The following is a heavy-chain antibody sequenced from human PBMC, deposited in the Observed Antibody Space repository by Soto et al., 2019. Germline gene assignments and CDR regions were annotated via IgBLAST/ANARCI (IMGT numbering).Heavy chain of an antibody. CDR3: ATDQENYYQSSGYYYAY. J-gene: IGHJ4*02. Sequence: QVQLVQSGAEVKKPGASVKVSCKGSGYTFTGYYIHWVRQAPGQGLEWMGYINPNSGGTNYAQKFQGRVTMTRDTSIRTVYMELSRLRSDDTAVYWCATDQENYYQSSGYYYAYWGQGTLVSVSS. D-gene: IGHD3-22*01. V-gene: IGHV1-2*02. CDR2: INPNSGGT. CDR1: GYTFTGYY.